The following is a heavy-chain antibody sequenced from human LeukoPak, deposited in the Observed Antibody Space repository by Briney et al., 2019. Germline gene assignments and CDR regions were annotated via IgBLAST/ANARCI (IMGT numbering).Heavy chain of an antibody. CDR2: IYYSGST. CDR3: ARAPYGSGFDY. D-gene: IGHD3-10*01. Sequence: SETLSLTCTVSGGSISSYYWSWIWQPPGKGLEWIGYIYYSGSTNYNPSLKSRVTISVDTSKNQFSLKLSSVTAADTAVYYCARAPYGSGFDYWGQGTLVTVSS. V-gene: IGHV4-59*01. J-gene: IGHJ4*02. CDR1: GGSISSYY.